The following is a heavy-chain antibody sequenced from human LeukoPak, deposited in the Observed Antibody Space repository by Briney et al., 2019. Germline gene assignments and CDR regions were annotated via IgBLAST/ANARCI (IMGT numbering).Heavy chain of an antibody. CDR3: ARVRRSDKYFDY. CDR1: GFTFSSYA. CDR2: ISYDGSNK. Sequence: GGSLRLSCAASGFTFSSYAMHWVRQAPGKGLEWVAVISYDGSNKYYADSVKGRFTISRDNAKNSLYLQMNSLRAEDTAVYYCARVRRSDKYFDYWGQGTLVTVSS. J-gene: IGHJ4*02. D-gene: IGHD5-24*01. V-gene: IGHV3-30*04.